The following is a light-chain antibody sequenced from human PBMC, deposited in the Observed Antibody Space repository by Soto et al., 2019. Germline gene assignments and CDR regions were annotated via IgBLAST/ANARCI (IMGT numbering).Light chain of an antibody. CDR1: QSVSSSY. CDR2: GAS. Sequence: EIVLTQSPGTLSLSPGERATLSCRASQSVSSSYFAWYQQKPGQAPRLLIYGASSRATGTPDRFSGSGSGTDFTLTISRLVPEDFAVYYCQQYGSSPPITFGQGTRLEIK. V-gene: IGKV3-20*01. CDR3: QQYGSSPPIT. J-gene: IGKJ5*01.